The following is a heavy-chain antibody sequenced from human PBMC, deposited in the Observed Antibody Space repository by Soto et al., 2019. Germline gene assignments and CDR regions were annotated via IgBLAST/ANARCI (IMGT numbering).Heavy chain of an antibody. CDR2: INHSGST. CDR1: GGSFSGYY. J-gene: IGHJ4*02. Sequence: SETLSLTCAVYGGSFSGYYWSWIRQPPGKGLEWIGEINHSGSTNYNPSLKSRVTISVDTSKNQFSLKLSSVTAADTAVYYCARGLSPVKWLAPGDYSDYWGQGTLVTVSS. D-gene: IGHD6-19*01. V-gene: IGHV4-34*01. CDR3: ARGLSPVKWLAPGDYSDY.